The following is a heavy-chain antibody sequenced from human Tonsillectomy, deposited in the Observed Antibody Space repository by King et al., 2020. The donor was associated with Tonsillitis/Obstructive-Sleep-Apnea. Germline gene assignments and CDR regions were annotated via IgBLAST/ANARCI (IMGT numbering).Heavy chain of an antibody. CDR1: GGSISSYY. CDR3: AREGSSSSSYYYYYYYMDV. D-gene: IGHD6-6*01. CDR2: IYYSGST. J-gene: IGHJ6*03. V-gene: IGHV4-59*01. Sequence: QLQESGPGLVKPSETLSLTCTVSGGSISSYYWSWIRQPPGKGLEWIGYIYYSGSTNYNPSLQSRVTISVDTSKNQFSLKLSYVTAADTAVYYCAREGSSSSSYYYYYYYMDVWGKGTTVTVSS.